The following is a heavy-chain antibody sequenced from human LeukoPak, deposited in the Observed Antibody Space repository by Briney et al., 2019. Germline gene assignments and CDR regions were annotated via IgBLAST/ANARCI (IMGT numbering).Heavy chain of an antibody. J-gene: IGHJ4*02. V-gene: IGHV3-64*01. CDR1: GFTFSSYA. D-gene: IGHD2-15*01. CDR2: ISSNGGST. Sequence: GGSLRLSCAASGFTFSSYAMHWVRQAPGKGLEYVSAISSNGGSTYYANSVKGRFTISRDNSKNTLYLQMNSLRAEDTAVYYCARAIRCSGGSCYSWYFDYWGQGTLVTVSS. CDR3: ARAIRCSGGSCYSWYFDY.